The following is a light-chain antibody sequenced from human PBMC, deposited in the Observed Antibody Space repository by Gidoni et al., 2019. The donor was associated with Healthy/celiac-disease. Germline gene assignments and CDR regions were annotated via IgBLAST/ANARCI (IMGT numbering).Light chain of an antibody. J-gene: IGLJ2*01. CDR3: GTWDSSLSAGV. CDR2: DNN. Sequence: QSVLTQPPSVSAAPRQKVTISSSGSSSNIGNNYVSWYQQLPGTAPKLLIYDNNKLPSESHDRFSGAKYGTAATRGITGLQTGDEADYYCGTWDSSLSAGVFGGGTKLTVL. V-gene: IGLV1-51*01. CDR1: SSNIGNNY.